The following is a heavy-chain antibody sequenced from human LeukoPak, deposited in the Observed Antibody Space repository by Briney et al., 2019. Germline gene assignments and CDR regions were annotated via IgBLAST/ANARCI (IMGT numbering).Heavy chain of an antibody. CDR2: IYPGDSDT. Sequence: GESLKISCKGSGYSFTSYWIGWVRQMPGKCLKWMGIIYPGDSDTRYSPSFQGQVTISADKSISTAYLQGSSLKASDTAMYYCARGVKRGYSYGQDYFDYWGQGTLVTVSS. CDR3: ARGVKRGYSYGQDYFDY. V-gene: IGHV5-51*01. J-gene: IGHJ4*02. D-gene: IGHD5-18*01. CDR1: GYSFTSYW.